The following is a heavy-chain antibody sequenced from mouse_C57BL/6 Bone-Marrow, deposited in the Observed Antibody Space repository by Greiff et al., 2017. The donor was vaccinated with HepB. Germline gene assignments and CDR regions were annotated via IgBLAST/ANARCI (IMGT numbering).Heavy chain of an antibody. CDR1: GYTFTSYW. J-gene: IGHJ3*01. CDR2: IDPSDSYT. D-gene: IGHD1-1*01. CDR3: ARDYGRNDWFAY. V-gene: IGHV1-69*01. Sequence: VQLQQPGAELVMPGASVKLSCKASGYTFTSYWMHWVKQRPGQGLEWIGEIDPSDSYTNYNQKFKGKSTLTVDKSSSTAYMQLSSLTSEDSAVYYCARDYGRNDWFAYWGQGTLVTVSA.